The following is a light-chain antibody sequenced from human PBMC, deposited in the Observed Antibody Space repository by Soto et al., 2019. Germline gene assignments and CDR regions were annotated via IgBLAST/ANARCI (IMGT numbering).Light chain of an antibody. CDR1: QRISTN. V-gene: IGKV3-20*01. CDR3: QQYGSSPIT. CDR2: GAS. J-gene: IGKJ5*01. Sequence: EVVISLSPSTLSVTPGQSATLSCRASQRISTNLAWYQQKPGQAPRLLIYGASNRATGIPDRFSGSGSGTDFTLTISRLEPEDFAVYYCQQYGSSPITFGQGTRLAIK.